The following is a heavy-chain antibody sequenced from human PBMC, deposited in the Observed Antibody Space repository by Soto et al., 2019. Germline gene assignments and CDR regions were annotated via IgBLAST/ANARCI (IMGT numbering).Heavy chain of an antibody. J-gene: IGHJ6*02. V-gene: IGHV3-21*01. CDR1: GFTFSSYS. CDR2: ISAGSSYI. D-gene: IGHD3-16*02. Sequence: EVQLVESGGGLVKPGGSLRLSCVASGFTFSSYSINWVRQAPGKGLEWVSSISAGSSYIYYADSVKGRLTISRDNAQNSLYLQMNSLIADDTAVYYCARVRGSNYRNYYGMDVWGQGTTVTVSS. CDR3: ARVRGSNYRNYYGMDV.